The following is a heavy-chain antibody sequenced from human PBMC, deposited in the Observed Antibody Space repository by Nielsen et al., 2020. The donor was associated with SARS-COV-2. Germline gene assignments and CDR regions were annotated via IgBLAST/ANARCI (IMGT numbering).Heavy chain of an antibody. V-gene: IGHV1-46*01. CDR1: GYTFTNNY. J-gene: IGHJ6*02. CDR3: ARGANYDFWSGYSGYGLDV. CDR2: INPTNGGT. Sequence: ASVKVSCKASGYTFTNNYMHWVRQAPGQGPEWMGLINPTNGGTTYAQKFLGRVTMTRDTSTSTVYMELSSLRSDDTAVYYCARGANYDFWSGYSGYGLDVWGQGTTVTVSS. D-gene: IGHD3-3*01.